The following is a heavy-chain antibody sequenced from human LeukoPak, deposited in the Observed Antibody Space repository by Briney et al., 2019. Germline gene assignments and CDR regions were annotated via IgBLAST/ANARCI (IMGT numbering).Heavy chain of an antibody. Sequence: ASVTVSCKASGYTFTSYGISWVRQAPGQGLEWMGWISAYNGNTNYAQKLQGRVTMTTDTPTSTAYMELRSLRSDDTAVYYCARDRYENWFDPWGQGTLVTVSS. V-gene: IGHV1-18*01. CDR1: GYTFTSYG. CDR2: ISAYNGNT. D-gene: IGHD5-12*01. CDR3: ARDRYENWFDP. J-gene: IGHJ5*02.